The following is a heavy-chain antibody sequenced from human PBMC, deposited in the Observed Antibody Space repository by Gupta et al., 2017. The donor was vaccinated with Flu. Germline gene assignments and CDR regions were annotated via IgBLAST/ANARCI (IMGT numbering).Heavy chain of an antibody. V-gene: IGHV3-21*01. J-gene: IGHJ6*03. CDR2: IITTGTSI. Sequence: VPQAPGKGLEWVSSIITTGTSIYYADSVKVRFTISRDNAKNSLYLQMNSRRAEDTAVYYCARVRCSSTTCYTSDYYYMDVWGRGTTVTVSS. CDR3: ARVRCSSTTCYTSDYYYMDV. D-gene: IGHD2-2*02.